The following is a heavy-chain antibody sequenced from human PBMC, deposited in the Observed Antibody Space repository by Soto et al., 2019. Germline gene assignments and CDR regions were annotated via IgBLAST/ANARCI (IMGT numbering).Heavy chain of an antibody. V-gene: IGHV4-4*02. CDR2: VYRTGST. CDR3: ASRDPGTSVDY. J-gene: IGHJ4*02. CDR1: GGSFTSNNW. Sequence: PSETLSLTCAVSGGSFTSNNWWTWVRQPPGQGLEWIGEVYRTGSTNYNPSLKSRVTISLDKSENQFSLKVTSLTAADTAVYYCASRDPGTSVDYWGQGTLVTVSS. D-gene: IGHD1-7*01.